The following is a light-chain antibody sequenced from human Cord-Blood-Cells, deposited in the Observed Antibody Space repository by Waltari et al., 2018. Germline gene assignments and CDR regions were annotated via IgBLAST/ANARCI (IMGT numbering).Light chain of an antibody. V-gene: IGLV2-14*01. CDR3: SSYTSSSTWV. J-gene: IGLJ3*02. CDR2: DVS. CDR1: SSDVGGYNH. Sequence: QSALTQPASVSGSPGQSITIPCTGTSSDVGGYNHVSWYQQHPGKAPNLMIYDVSKRPSGVSNRFSGSKSGNTASLTISGLQAEDEADYYCSSYTSSSTWVFGGGTKLTVL.